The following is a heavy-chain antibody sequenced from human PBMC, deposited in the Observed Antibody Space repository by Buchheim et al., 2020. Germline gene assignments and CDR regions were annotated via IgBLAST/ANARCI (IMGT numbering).Heavy chain of an antibody. CDR1: GGSVSSINW. Sequence: QVQLQESGPGLVKPSETLSLTCAVSGGSVSSINWWSWVRQPPGKGLEWIGEIYHNGNTNYNLSLKSRVTISVDKSKNQVSLKVSSVTAADTAVYYCARTPDYYYGMDVWGQGTT. CDR3: ARTPDYYYGMDV. J-gene: IGHJ6*02. V-gene: IGHV4-4*02. D-gene: IGHD2-15*01. CDR2: IYHNGNT.